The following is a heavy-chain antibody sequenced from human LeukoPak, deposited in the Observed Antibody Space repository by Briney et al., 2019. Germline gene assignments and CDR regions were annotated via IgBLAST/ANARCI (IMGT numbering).Heavy chain of an antibody. D-gene: IGHD3-22*01. V-gene: IGHV3-23*01. CDR2: FSGNGGST. Sequence: GGSLRLSCAASGFTFSSYAMTWVRQAPGKGLEWVSAFSGNGGSTYYADSVKGRFTISRDNSKNTLYLQMNSLRAEDTAVYDCAKSDSSGYYYSYFDYWGQGALVTVSS. J-gene: IGHJ4*02. CDR3: AKSDSSGYYYSYFDY. CDR1: GFTFSSYA.